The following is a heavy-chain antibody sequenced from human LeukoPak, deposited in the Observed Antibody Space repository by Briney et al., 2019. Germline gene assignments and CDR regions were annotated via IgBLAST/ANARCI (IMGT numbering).Heavy chain of an antibody. J-gene: IGHJ4*02. CDR2: IKTDGRDT. D-gene: IGHD6-13*01. Sequence: GGSLRLSCAASGFTFSDYWMHWVRQAPGKGLVWVSRIKTDGRDTNYADSVKGRFTISRDNSKNTLYLQMNSLRAEDTAVYYCARGRTSSWYLEWGQGTLVTVSS. CDR3: ARGRTSSWYLE. V-gene: IGHV3-74*01. CDR1: GFTFSDYW.